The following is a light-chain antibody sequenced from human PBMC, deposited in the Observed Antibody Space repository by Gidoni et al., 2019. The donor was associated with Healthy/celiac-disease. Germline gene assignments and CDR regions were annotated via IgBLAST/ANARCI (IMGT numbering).Light chain of an antibody. CDR1: QSVSSSS. CDR3: QQYGSSPLT. CDR2: GAS. Sequence: EIVLTKSPGTLSVSPGERANLSCRARQSVSSSSLAWYQQNPGQAPRRLIYGASSRATGVPDRFSGSGSGTDFTLTISRLEPEDFAVDYCQQYGSSPLTFGPGTKVDIK. J-gene: IGKJ3*01. V-gene: IGKV3-20*01.